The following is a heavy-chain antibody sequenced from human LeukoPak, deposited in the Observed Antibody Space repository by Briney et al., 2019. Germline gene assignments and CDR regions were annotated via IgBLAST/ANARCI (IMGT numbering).Heavy chain of an antibody. V-gene: IGHV4-61*01. Sequence: PSETLSLTCTVSGGSVSSGSYYWSWIRQPPGKGLEWIGYIYYSGSTNYNPSLKSRVTISVDTSKNLFSLKLSSVTAADTAVYYCARGKLGDGYNYGLDYWGQGTLVTVSS. D-gene: IGHD5-24*01. CDR1: GGSVSSGSYY. CDR2: IYYSGST. J-gene: IGHJ4*02. CDR3: ARGKLGDGYNYGLDY.